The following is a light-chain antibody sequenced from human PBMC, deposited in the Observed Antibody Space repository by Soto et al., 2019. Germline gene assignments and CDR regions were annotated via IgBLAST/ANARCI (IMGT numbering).Light chain of an antibody. Sequence: SYELTQPPSVSVAPGQTARITCGGNNVGRKSVQWYQKKSGQAPVLVVYDDSDRPSGIPERFSGSNSGNTAALTISGVEAGDEADYYCQVWDSSYDHYVFGTGTKLTVL. CDR3: QVWDSSYDHYV. V-gene: IGLV3-21*02. CDR1: NVGRKS. J-gene: IGLJ1*01. CDR2: DDS.